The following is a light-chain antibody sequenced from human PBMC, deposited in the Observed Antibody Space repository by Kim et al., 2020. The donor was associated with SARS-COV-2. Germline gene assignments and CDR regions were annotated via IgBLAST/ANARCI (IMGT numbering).Light chain of an antibody. V-gene: IGKV3-20*01. CDR3: QQYGNLPLT. Sequence: EVALTQFPATLSLSPGESGTLSCRASQSVDTDLAWYQVKTGQTPRLLISSASTRATGIPDRFSGRGSGTDFTLTINRLEPEDFAVYYCQQYGNLPLTFGGGTKLEI. CDR2: SAS. J-gene: IGKJ4*01. CDR1: QSVDTD.